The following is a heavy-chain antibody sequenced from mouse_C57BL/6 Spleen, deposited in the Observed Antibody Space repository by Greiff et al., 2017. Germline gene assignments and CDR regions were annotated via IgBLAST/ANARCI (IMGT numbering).Heavy chain of an antibody. J-gene: IGHJ2*01. CDR2: ISDGGSYT. CDR3: AREGEPYYFDY. CDR1: GFTFSSYA. V-gene: IGHV5-4*01. D-gene: IGHD2-13*01. Sequence: EVKLVESGGGLVKPGGSLKLSCAASGFTFSSYAMSWVRQTPEKRLEWVATISDGGSYTYYPDNVKGRFTISRDNAKNNLYLQMSHLKSEDTAMYYCAREGEPYYFDYWGQGTTLTVSS.